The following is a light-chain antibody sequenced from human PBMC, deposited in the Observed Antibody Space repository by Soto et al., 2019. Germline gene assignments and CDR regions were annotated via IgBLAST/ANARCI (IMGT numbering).Light chain of an antibody. J-gene: IGKJ1*01. CDR1: QSISSW. CDR3: QQYNSYPLT. Sequence: DIQMTQSPSTLSASVGDRVTITCRASQSISSWLAWYQQKPGKAPKLLIYDASSLESGVPSRFSGSGSGTEFTLTIASLQPDDFSTYYCQQYNSYPLTFGQGTKVEIK. V-gene: IGKV1-5*01. CDR2: DAS.